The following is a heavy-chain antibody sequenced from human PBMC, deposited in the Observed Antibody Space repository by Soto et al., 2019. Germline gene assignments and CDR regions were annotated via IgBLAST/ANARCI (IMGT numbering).Heavy chain of an antibody. D-gene: IGHD3-10*01. CDR1: GFTFSDYY. CDR3: ARVRGQLASQYYFDY. J-gene: IGHJ4*02. V-gene: IGHV3-11*06. CDR2: ISSSSSYT. Sequence: VGSLRLSCAAAGFTFSDYYMSCIRQAPVKGLEWVSYISSSSSYTNYADSVKGRFTISRDNAKNSLYLQMNSLRAEDTAVYYCARVRGQLASQYYFDYWGQGTLVTVSS.